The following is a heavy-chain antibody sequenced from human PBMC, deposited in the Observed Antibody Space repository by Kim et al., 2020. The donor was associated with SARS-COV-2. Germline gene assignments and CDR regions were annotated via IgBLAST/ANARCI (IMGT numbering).Heavy chain of an antibody. J-gene: IGHJ4*02. V-gene: IGHV4-59*01. Sequence: NYNPPLKSRVTISVDTSKNQFSLKLSSVTAADTAVYYCARDNYGGRAFDYWGQGTLVTVSS. CDR3: ARDNYGGRAFDY. D-gene: IGHD1-26*01.